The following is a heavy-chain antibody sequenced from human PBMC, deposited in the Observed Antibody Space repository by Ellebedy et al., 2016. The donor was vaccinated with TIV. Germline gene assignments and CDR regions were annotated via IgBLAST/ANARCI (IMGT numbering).Heavy chain of an antibody. Sequence: ASVKVSCKASGYNFITFDINWVRQAPGQGLEWMGWMNPNSGYTAYAQKFQGRLTMTRSTSINTAYMELTGLRSDDTAVYYCAKGAIWFGAFGMDVWGHGTAVTVSS. CDR3: AKGAIWFGAFGMDV. CDR1: GYNFITFD. J-gene: IGHJ6*02. D-gene: IGHD3-10*01. CDR2: MNPNSGYT. V-gene: IGHV1-8*01.